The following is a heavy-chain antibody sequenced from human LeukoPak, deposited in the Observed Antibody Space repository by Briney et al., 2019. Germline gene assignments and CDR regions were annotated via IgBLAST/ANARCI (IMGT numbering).Heavy chain of an antibody. CDR2: IYTSGST. V-gene: IGHV4-4*07. CDR3: ARDLTTLPRGWYYFDY. CDR1: GGSISSYY. D-gene: IGHD6-19*01. Sequence: SETLSLTCTVSGGSISSYYWSWIPQPAGKGLEWIGHIYTSGSTKYNPSLKSRVTISVDKSKNQCSLKLSSVTAADTAVYYCARDLTTLPRGWYYFDYWGQGTLVTVSS. J-gene: IGHJ4*02.